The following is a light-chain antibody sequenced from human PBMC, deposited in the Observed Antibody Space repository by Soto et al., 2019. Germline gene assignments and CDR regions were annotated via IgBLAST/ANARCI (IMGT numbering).Light chain of an antibody. CDR3: SSYAGSNKFGV. V-gene: IGLV2-8*01. CDR1: SSDVGGYNY. Sequence: QSALTQPPSASGSPGQSVTISCTGTSSDVGGYNYVSWYQQHPGKAPKLMIYDVSKRPSGFPDRFSGSKSGNTASLTISGIQAEDEADYYCSSYAGSNKFGVFGGGTKLTVL. CDR2: DVS. J-gene: IGLJ3*02.